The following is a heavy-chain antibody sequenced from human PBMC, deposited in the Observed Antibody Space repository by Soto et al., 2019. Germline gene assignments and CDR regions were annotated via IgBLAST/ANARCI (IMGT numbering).Heavy chain of an antibody. D-gene: IGHD4-17*01. CDR3: ARGGDGDLHLRHYYYYGMDV. Sequence: WGSLRLSCAASGFTFSSYGMHWVRQAPGKGLEWVAVIWYDGSNKYYADSVKGRFTISRDNSKNTLYLQMNSLRAEDTAVYYCARGGDGDLHLRHYYYYGMDVWGQGTTVTVSS. CDR1: GFTFSSYG. CDR2: IWYDGSNK. J-gene: IGHJ6*02. V-gene: IGHV3-33*01.